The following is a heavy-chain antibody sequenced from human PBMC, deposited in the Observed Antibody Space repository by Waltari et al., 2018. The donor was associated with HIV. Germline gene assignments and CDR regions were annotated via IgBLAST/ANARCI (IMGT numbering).Heavy chain of an antibody. Sequence: EVQLVESGEGLVQPGRSLRLSCAASGFTFTTYALHWVRQAPGKRLEFVSGISSNGATYYADSVRGRFTISRDNSKNTLYLQMGSLRAEDMAVYYCARVAGGGWYFDLWGRGTLVTVSS. CDR3: ARVAGGGWYFDL. V-gene: IGHV3-64*02. CDR1: GFTFTTYA. CDR2: ISSNGAT. D-gene: IGHD3-16*01. J-gene: IGHJ2*01.